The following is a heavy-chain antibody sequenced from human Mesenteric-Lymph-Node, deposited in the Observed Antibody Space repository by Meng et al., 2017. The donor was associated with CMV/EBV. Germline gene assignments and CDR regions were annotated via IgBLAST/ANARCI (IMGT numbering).Heavy chain of an antibody. CDR1: GYTFSDYY. V-gene: IGHV1-2*02. CDR3: ARVSGQGIRTSVFEY. J-gene: IGHJ4*02. Sequence: ASVKVSCKSPGYTFSDYYIYWLRQAPGQGLQWMGWIDNYSGDTKYAQKFQGRATMTRDTSISTAYMEVSRLTSDDTAVYYCARVSGQGIRTSVFEYWGQGTLVTVSS. CDR2: IDNYSGDT. D-gene: IGHD2-2*01.